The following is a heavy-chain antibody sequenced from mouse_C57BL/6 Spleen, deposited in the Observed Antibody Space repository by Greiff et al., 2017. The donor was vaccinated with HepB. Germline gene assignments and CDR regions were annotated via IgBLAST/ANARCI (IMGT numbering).Heavy chain of an antibody. CDR2: ISSGSSTI. Sequence: EVKLVESGGGLVKPGGSLKLSCAASGFTFSDYGMHWVRQAPEKGLEWVAYISSGSSTIYYADTVKGRFTISRDNAKNTLFLQMTSLRSEDTAMYYCARRFTTVVALYYYAMDYWGQGTSVTVSS. D-gene: IGHD1-1*01. J-gene: IGHJ4*01. CDR1: GFTFSDYG. CDR3: ARRFTTVVALYYYAMDY. V-gene: IGHV5-17*01.